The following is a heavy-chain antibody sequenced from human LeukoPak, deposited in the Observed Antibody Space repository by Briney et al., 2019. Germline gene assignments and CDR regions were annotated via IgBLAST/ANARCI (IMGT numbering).Heavy chain of an antibody. CDR3: AKDRTTGIPFDD. D-gene: IGHD4-17*01. CDR2: ITGSGSNT. J-gene: IGHJ4*02. V-gene: IGHV3-23*01. Sequence: GGTLRLSCAASGFTFSSYAMSWVRQAPGKGLEWVSTITGSGSNTYYADSVKGRFTISRDNSKNTLDLQMNSLRAEDTAVYYCAKDRTTGIPFDDWGQGTLVTVSS. CDR1: GFTFSSYA.